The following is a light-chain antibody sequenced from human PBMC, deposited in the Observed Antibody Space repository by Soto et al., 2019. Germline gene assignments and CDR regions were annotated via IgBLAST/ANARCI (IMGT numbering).Light chain of an antibody. Sequence: EIVLTQSPGTLSLSPGERATLSCRASQSVSSSYLAWYQQKPGQAPRLLIYGASSRATGIPDRFSSSGSGTDFTLTISRLEPEDFAVYYCQQYGSSLWTFGQGTKVDIK. J-gene: IGKJ1*01. CDR2: GAS. CDR1: QSVSSSY. CDR3: QQYGSSLWT. V-gene: IGKV3-20*01.